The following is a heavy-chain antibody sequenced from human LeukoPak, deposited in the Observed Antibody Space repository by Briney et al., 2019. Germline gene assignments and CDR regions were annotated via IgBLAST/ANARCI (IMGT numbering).Heavy chain of an antibody. D-gene: IGHD3-3*01. J-gene: IGHJ6*02. CDR2: ISYDENNK. V-gene: IGHV3-30*18. CDR3: AKELQTSYYDFWSGYLQRYYYYGMDV. CDR1: GFTFSSHG. Sequence: GGSLRLSCAASGFTFSSHGMHWVRQAPGKGLEWVAVISYDENNKYYADSVKGRFTISRDNSKSTLYLQMNSLRAEDTAVYYCAKELQTSYYDFWSGYLQRYYYYGMDVWGQGTTVTVSS.